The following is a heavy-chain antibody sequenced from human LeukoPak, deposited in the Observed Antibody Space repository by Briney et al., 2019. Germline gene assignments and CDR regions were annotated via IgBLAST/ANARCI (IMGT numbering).Heavy chain of an antibody. J-gene: IGHJ6*03. CDR3: ARAGYCSGGSCMGGYMDV. D-gene: IGHD2-15*01. CDR2: ISYDGSNK. V-gene: IGHV3-30*03. Sequence: GGSLRLSCVGSGFTFSSYSMNWVRQAPGKGLEWVAVISYDGSNKYYADSVKGRFTISRDNSKNTLYLQMNSLRAEDTAVYYCARAGYCSGGSCMGGYMDVWGKGTTVTVSS. CDR1: GFTFSSYS.